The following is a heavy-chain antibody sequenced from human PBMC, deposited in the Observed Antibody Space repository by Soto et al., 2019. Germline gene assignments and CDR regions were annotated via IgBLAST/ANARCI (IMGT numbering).Heavy chain of an antibody. CDR2: IRSSSTI. V-gene: IGHV3-48*01. Sequence: EVQLVESGGDLVQPGGSLRLSCAASGFTFSTYSMNWVRQAPGKGLEWVSSIRSSSTIYDADSVKGRFPISRDNVQNSLYLQMHRLRAEDTAVYYCARERGSGWTFDYWGQGTLVTVSS. CDR1: GFTFSTYS. D-gene: IGHD6-19*01. CDR3: ARERGSGWTFDY. J-gene: IGHJ4*02.